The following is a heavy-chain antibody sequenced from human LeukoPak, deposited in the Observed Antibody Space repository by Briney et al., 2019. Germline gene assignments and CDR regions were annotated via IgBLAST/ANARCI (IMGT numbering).Heavy chain of an antibody. V-gene: IGHV3-30*04. CDR3: ATERAGVVTLQY. D-gene: IGHD2-21*02. CDR1: GFIFSSFA. CDR2: ISYDGSNK. J-gene: IGHJ4*02. Sequence: PGGSLRLSCAASGFIFSSFAIHWVRQSPGKGLEWVAVISYDGSNKYYTDSVKGRFTVSRDNSKNTLYLQMNSLRPEDTSVYYWATERAGVVTLQYWGKGTLVTVSS.